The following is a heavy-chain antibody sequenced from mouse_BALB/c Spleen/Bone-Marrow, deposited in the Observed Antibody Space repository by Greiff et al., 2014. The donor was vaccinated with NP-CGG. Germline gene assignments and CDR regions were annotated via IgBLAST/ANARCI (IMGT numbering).Heavy chain of an antibody. CDR3: ARIYDGYCLFDY. V-gene: IGHV1S29*02. D-gene: IGHD2-3*01. CDR2: IYPYNGGT. Sequence: VQLQQPGPELVKPGASVKISCKASGYTFTDYNMHWVKQSHGQSLEWIGYIYPYNGGTGYNQEFKSKATLTVDNSSSTAYMELRSLTSEDTAVYYCARIYDGYCLFDYWGQGTTLTVSS. J-gene: IGHJ2*01. CDR1: GYTFTDYN.